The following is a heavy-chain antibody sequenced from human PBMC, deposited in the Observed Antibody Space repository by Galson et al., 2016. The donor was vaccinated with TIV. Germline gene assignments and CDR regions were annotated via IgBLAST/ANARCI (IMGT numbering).Heavy chain of an antibody. CDR2: INSYNGDT. V-gene: IGHV1-18*01. Sequence: SVKVSCKASGYTFMDYAVSWVRQAPGQGLEWMGWINSYNGDTNFAQKFQGRVTMTTDTSTNTVYLELRNLRSDDTAIYYCARSGYTYGLVSLPSSFWYLDLWGRGTLVTVSS. D-gene: IGHD5-18*01. CDR1: GYTFMDYA. J-gene: IGHJ2*01. CDR3: ARSGYTYGLVSLPSSFWYLDL.